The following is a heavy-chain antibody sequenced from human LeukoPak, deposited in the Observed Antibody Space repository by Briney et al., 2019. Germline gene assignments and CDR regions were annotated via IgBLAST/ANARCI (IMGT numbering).Heavy chain of an antibody. CDR3: TKVRYCSSTSCPTDH. CDR2: ISGDGSNT. D-gene: IGHD2-2*01. J-gene: IGHJ4*02. CDR1: GFNSDEYA. Sequence: GGSLRLSCAASGFNSDEYALHWLRQAPGKGLEWVSLISGDGSNTYYADSVKGRFTISRDNCKNSLYLQMNGLRTEDTALYYCTKVRYCSSTSCPTDHWGQGTLVTVSS. V-gene: IGHV3-43*02.